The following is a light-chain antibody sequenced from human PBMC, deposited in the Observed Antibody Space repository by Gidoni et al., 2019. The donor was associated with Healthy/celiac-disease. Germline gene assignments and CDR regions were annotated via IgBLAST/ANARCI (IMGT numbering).Light chain of an antibody. CDR3: PQYDNLPQVVRYT. V-gene: IGKV1-33*01. CDR2: DAF. CDR1: QDISNY. Sequence: DIQMAQSPSSLSASVGDRVTITCQASQDISNYINWYQQKPGKAPKLLIYDAFNLETGVPSRFSASGSGTDFTSTISSLQPEDIATYYCPQYDNLPQVVRYTFGQGTKLEIK. J-gene: IGKJ2*01.